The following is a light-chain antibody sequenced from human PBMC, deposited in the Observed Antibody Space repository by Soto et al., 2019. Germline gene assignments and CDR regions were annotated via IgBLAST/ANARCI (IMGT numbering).Light chain of an antibody. CDR2: EVS. CDR3: LSYTTSSSYV. Sequence: QSALTQPASVSGSPGQSITISCTGTSSDVGAYNRVSWYQQHSGKAPKLMIYEVSNRPSGVSNRFSGSKSGNTASLTISGLQAEDEADYYCLSYTTSSSYVFGTGNKLTVL. V-gene: IGLV2-14*01. CDR1: SSDVGAYNR. J-gene: IGLJ1*01.